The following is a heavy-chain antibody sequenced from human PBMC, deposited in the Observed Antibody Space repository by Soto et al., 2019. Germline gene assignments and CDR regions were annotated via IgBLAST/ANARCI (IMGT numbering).Heavy chain of an antibody. CDR1: GFTFSSYS. J-gene: IGHJ6*02. Sequence: PGGSLRLSCAASGFTFSSYSMNWVRQAPGKGLEWVSAISGSGGSTYYADSVKGRFTISRDNSKNTLYLQMNSLRAEDTAVYYCAKEGVGIAARLLYYYYGMDVWGQGTTVTVSS. D-gene: IGHD6-6*01. CDR2: ISGSGGST. CDR3: AKEGVGIAARLLYYYYGMDV. V-gene: IGHV3-23*01.